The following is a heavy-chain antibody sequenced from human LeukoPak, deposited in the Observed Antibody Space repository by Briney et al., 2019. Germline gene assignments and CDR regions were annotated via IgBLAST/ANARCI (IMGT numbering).Heavy chain of an antibody. CDR1: GFTFGDHW. CDR3: ARVRGAYCSNICYPSDFDY. V-gene: IGHV3-7*01. Sequence: GGSLRLSCAASGFTFGDHWMSWVRQAPGKGLEWVANIKQDGSDKYYVDSVKGRFTISRDNAKNSLYLQMNSLGAEDTAVYYCARVRGAYCSNICYPSDFDYWGQGTLVTVSS. CDR2: IKQDGSDK. J-gene: IGHJ4*02. D-gene: IGHD2-2*01.